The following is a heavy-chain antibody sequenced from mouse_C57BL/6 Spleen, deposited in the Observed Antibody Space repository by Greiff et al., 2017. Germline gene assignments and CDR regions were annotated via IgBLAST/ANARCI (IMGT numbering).Heavy chain of an antibody. V-gene: IGHV14-4*01. D-gene: IGHD3-2*02. CDR2: IDPENGDT. CDR1: GFNIKDDY. J-gene: IGHJ2*01. CDR3: TTGAAQATLHY. Sequence: VQLKESGAELVRPGASVKLSCTASGFNIKDDYMHWVKQRPEQGLEWIGWIDPENGDTEYASKFQGKATITADTSSNTAYLQLSSLTSEDTAVYYCTTGAAQATLHYWGQGTTLTVSS.